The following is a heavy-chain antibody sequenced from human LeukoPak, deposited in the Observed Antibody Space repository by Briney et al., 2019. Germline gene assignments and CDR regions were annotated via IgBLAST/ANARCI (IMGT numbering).Heavy chain of an antibody. CDR2: IWPSGST. V-gene: IGHV4-30-2*06. D-gene: IGHD6-13*01. Sequence: SQTLSLTCSVSGGSISSGPYFWSWIRQSPGQGLEWIGYIWPSGSTNYNPSLKSRVTISVDRSKNQFSLKLSSVTAADTAVYYCARGGSSWSALDYWGQGTLVTVSS. CDR1: GGSISSGPYF. J-gene: IGHJ4*02. CDR3: ARGGSSWSALDY.